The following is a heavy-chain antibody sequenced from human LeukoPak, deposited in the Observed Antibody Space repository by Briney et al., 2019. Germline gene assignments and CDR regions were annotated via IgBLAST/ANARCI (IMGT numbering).Heavy chain of an antibody. J-gene: IGHJ3*02. CDR2: INSDGSST. V-gene: IGHV3-74*01. CDR1: GFTFSRYW. D-gene: IGHD3/OR15-3a*01. CDR3: VLDLFSSFAFDI. Sequence: GGSLRLSCAASGFTFSRYWMHWVRQAPGKGLLWVSRINSDGSSTYYADSVKGRFTTSRDNAKNALHLQMNSLTAEDTAVYYCVLDLFSSFAFDIWGQGPMVTVSS.